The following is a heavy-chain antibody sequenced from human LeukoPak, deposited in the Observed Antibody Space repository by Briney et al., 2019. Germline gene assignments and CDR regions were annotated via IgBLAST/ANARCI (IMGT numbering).Heavy chain of an antibody. J-gene: IGHJ5*02. Sequence: GGSLRLPCAASGFTFDDYGMSWVRQAPGKGLEWVSGINWNGGSTGYADSVKGRFTISRDNAKNSLYLQMNSLRAEDTALYYCARDRPTTIFGVANNWFDPWGQGTLVTVSS. D-gene: IGHD3-3*01. CDR3: ARDRPTTIFGVANNWFDP. CDR2: INWNGGST. V-gene: IGHV3-20*04. CDR1: GFTFDDYG.